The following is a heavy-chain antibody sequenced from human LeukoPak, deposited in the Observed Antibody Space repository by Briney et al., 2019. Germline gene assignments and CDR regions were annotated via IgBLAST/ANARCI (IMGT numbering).Heavy chain of an antibody. CDR1: GGSISSGSYY. D-gene: IGHD2-8*01. V-gene: IGHV4-61*02. CDR2: IYTSGST. Sequence: PSETLSLTCTVSGGSISSGSYYWSWIRQPAGKGLEWIGRIYTSGSTNYNPSLKSRVTMSVDTSKNQFSLKLSSVTAADTAVYYCAREPPRNPRNGYYYYMDVWGKGTTVTVSS. CDR3: AREPPRNPRNGYYYYMDV. J-gene: IGHJ6*03.